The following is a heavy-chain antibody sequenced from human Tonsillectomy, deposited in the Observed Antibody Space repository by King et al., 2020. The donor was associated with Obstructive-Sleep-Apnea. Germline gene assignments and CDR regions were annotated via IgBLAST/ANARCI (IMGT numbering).Heavy chain of an antibody. Sequence: QLQESGPGLVKPSETLSLTCTVSCGSLRSFYWSWIRQPPGKGMEWIGYSYYSGRANYHTSLKSRVTIYVDTSKNTFSLKLSAVTAADTAVYYCARLYLLWFGELSGWFDPWGQGTLVTVSS. CDR2: SYYSGRA. J-gene: IGHJ5*02. CDR3: ARLYLLWFGELSGWFDP. V-gene: IGHV4-59*08. D-gene: IGHD3-10*01. CDR1: CGSLRSFY.